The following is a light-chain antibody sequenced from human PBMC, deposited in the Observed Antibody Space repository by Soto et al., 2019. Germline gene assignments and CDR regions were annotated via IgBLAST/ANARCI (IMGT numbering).Light chain of an antibody. CDR2: GAS. V-gene: IGKV3-15*01. CDR1: QSVSSN. Sequence: EIVMTQSPATLSVSPGERATLSCRASQSVSSNLAWYLQKPGQAPRLLIYGASTRATGIPARFSGSGSGTEFTLTISSLQSEDFAVYYCQQYNNFPLTFGGGTKVDIK. CDR3: QQYNNFPLT. J-gene: IGKJ4*01.